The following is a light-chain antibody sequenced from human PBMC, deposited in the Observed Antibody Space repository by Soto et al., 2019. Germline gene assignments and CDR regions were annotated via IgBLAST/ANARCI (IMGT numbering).Light chain of an antibody. CDR3: QQHGSSPFT. V-gene: IGKV3-20*01. CDR1: QSVSSNY. CDR2: GAS. Sequence: EIVLTQSPGTLALSPVDRATLSCRASQSVSSNYLTWYQQKPGQAPRLLIHGASSRATGIPDRYSGSGSGTDFTLTISRLEPEDFAVYYCQQHGSSPFTFGPGTKVDIK. J-gene: IGKJ3*01.